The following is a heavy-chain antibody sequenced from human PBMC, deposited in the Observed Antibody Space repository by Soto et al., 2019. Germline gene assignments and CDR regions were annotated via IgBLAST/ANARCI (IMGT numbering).Heavy chain of an antibody. Sequence: SETLSLTCTVSGGSISSYYWSWIRQPPGKGLEWIGFISYSGTTSYSPSLKSRLAISLDTSKNQFSLSLTSVTAADTAVYYCARGRGYSYGLDPWGRGTLVT. CDR2: ISYSGTT. CDR3: ARGRGYSYGLDP. D-gene: IGHD5-12*01. CDR1: GGSISSYY. V-gene: IGHV4-59*12. J-gene: IGHJ5*02.